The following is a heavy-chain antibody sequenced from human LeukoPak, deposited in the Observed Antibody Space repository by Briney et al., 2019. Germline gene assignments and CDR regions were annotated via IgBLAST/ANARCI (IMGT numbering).Heavy chain of an antibody. Sequence: ASVKVSCKASGYIFTSYGINWVRQAHGQGLEWMGWISAYNGNTNYAQKLQGRVTMTTDTSTSTAYMELRSLKSDDTAVYYCARVCSGGSCYSSADYWGQGTLVTVSS. J-gene: IGHJ4*02. CDR3: ARVCSGGSCYSSADY. CDR2: ISAYNGNT. CDR1: GYIFTSYG. D-gene: IGHD2-15*01. V-gene: IGHV1-18*01.